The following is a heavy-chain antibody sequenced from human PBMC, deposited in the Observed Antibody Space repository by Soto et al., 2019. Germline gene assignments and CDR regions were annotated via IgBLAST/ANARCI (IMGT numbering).Heavy chain of an antibody. J-gene: IGHJ4*02. V-gene: IGHV3-11*03. CDR3: ARSGDNYNVLDF. CDR1: GFRFSDYY. CDR2: SSNSGTYT. Sequence: GGSLRLSCEASGFRFSDYYMSWIRQAPGEGLEWLSYSSNSGTYTRYADSVKGRFSISRDNAKNSLYLQINSLRGEDTAIYYCARSGDNYNVLDFWGKGTPVTVSS. D-gene: IGHD3-10*02.